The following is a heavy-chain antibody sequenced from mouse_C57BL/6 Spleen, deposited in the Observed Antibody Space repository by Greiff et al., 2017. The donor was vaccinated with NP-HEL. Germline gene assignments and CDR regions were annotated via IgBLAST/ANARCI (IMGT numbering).Heavy chain of an antibody. CDR2: IYPRSGNT. CDR1: GYTFTSYG. CDR3: ARSPYGSSYVHFDY. Sequence: VKLQQSGAELARPGASVKLSCKASGYTFTSYGISWVKQRTGQGLEWIGEIYPRSGNTYYNEKFKGKATLTADKSSSTAYMELRSLTSEDSAVYFCARSPYGSSYVHFDYWGQGTTLTVSS. V-gene: IGHV1-81*01. D-gene: IGHD1-1*01. J-gene: IGHJ2*01.